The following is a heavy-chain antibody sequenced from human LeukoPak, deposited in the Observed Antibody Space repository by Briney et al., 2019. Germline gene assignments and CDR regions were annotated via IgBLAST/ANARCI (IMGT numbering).Heavy chain of an antibody. CDR2: ISAYNGNT. D-gene: IGHD5-18*01. CDR3: ARDPWIQLFLDYGMDV. J-gene: IGHJ6*02. Sequence: GASVKVSCKASGYTFTSNGISWVRQAPGQGLEWMGWISAYNGNTNYAQKLQGRVTMTTDTSTSTAYMELRSLRSDDTAVYYCARDPWIQLFLDYGMDVWGQGTTVTVSS. V-gene: IGHV1-18*01. CDR1: GYTFTSNG.